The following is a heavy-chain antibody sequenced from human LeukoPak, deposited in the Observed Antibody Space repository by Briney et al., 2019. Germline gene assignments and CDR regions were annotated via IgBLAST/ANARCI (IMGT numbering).Heavy chain of an antibody. Sequence: ASVKVSCKASGYTFTSYAMHWVRQAPGQRLEWMGWINAGNGNTKYSQKFQGRVTMTRNTSISTAYMELSSLRSEDTAVYYCARGRGRWLQFRAIDYWGQGTLVTVSS. D-gene: IGHD5-24*01. V-gene: IGHV1-3*01. J-gene: IGHJ4*02. CDR3: ARGRGRWLQFRAIDY. CDR2: INAGNGNT. CDR1: GYTFTSYA.